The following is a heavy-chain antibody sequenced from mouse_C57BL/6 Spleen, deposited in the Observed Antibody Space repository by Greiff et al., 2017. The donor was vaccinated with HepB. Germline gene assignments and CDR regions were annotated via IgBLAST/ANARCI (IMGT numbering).Heavy chain of an antibody. Sequence: VQLRGLGPERVKPGASVKIPARPSGYTFPDSKMDWVKLSHGKSFEWIGVINPNNGGTIYNQKFKGKATLTVDKSSSTAYMELRSLTSEDTAVYYCARRGGFLWYFDYWGQGTTLTVSS. V-gene: IGHV1-18*01. CDR3: ARRGGFLWYFDY. CDR2: INPNNGGT. J-gene: IGHJ2*01. CDR1: GYTFPDSK.